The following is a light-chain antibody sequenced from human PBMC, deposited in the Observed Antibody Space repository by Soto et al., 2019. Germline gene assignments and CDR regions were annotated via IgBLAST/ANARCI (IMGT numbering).Light chain of an antibody. CDR3: CSYADSSRIYV. CDR1: SSDVESYNL. V-gene: IGLV2-23*01. J-gene: IGLJ1*01. Sequence: QSALTQPASVSVSPGQSITISCTGTSSDVESYNLVSWYQQHPGKAPKLMIYEGSKRPSGISNRFSGSKSGNTASLTISGLQAEDEAEYYCCSYADSSRIYVFGSGTKLTVL. CDR2: EGS.